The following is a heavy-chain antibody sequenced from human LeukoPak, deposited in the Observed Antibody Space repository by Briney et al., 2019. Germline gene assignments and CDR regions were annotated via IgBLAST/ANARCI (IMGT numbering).Heavy chain of an antibody. Sequence: ASVKVSCKASGYTFTGYYMHWVRQAPGQGLEWMGWINPNSGGTNYAQKFQGRVTITADKSTSTAYMELSSLRSEDTAVYYCASSTVTADYWGQGTLVTVSS. V-gene: IGHV1-2*02. CDR3: ASSTVTADY. J-gene: IGHJ4*02. D-gene: IGHD4-11*01. CDR1: GYTFTGYY. CDR2: INPNSGGT.